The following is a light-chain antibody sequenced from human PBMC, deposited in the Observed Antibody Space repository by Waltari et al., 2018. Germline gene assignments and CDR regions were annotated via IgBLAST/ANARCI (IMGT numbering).Light chain of an antibody. CDR3: YSTTDNNLGV. J-gene: IGLJ1*01. Sequence: SSELTQPSLVSVSPGQTARITCSGDMLPKKYTRWFQQKPGQAPVLVSYQDSARPSGIPERFSGSSSGTTVTLTISGAQVEDEADYYCYSTTDNNLGVFGPGTRVTVL. CDR2: QDS. CDR1: MLPKKY. V-gene: IGLV3-27*01.